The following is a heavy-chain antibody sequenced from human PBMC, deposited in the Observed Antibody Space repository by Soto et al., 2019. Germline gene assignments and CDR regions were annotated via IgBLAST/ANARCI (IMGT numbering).Heavy chain of an antibody. V-gene: IGHV1-69*12. CDR2: ISPIFGTA. CDR1: GGTFSSYA. CDR3: ARTALRAGPRQQLQFDY. J-gene: IGHJ4*02. Sequence: QVQLVQSGAEVKKPGSSVKVSCKASGGTFSSYAISWVRQAPGHGLEWMGGISPIFGTANYAQKFQGRVTSTADESTSTAYMKLSSLRSEDTAVYYCARTALRAGPRQQLQFDYWGQGTLVTVSS. D-gene: IGHD6-13*01.